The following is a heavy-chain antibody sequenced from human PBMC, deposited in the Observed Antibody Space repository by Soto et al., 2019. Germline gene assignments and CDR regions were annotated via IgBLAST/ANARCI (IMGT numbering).Heavy chain of an antibody. CDR2: ISWNSGSI. Sequence: GGSLRLSCAASGFTFDDYAMHWVRQAPGKGLEWVSGISWNSGSIGYADSVKGRFTISRDNAKNSLYLQMNSLRAEDTALYYCAKDMKLELRYSSSSVYYYYYMDVWGKGTTVTVSS. V-gene: IGHV3-9*01. CDR3: AKDMKLELRYSSSSVYYYYYMDV. CDR1: GFTFDDYA. J-gene: IGHJ6*03. D-gene: IGHD6-6*01.